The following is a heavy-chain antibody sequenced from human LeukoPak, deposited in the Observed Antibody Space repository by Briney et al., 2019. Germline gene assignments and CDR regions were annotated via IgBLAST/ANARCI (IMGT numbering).Heavy chain of an antibody. CDR1: GGSISSYY. V-gene: IGHV4-59*01. J-gene: IGHJ4*02. CDR2: IYYSGTT. Sequence: ASETLSLTCTVSGGSISSYYWNWIRQPPGKGLEWIGYIYYSGTTNYNPSLKSRVTISVDTSKNQFSLKLSSVTAADTAVYYCARGVYIAAAQYGYWGQGTLVTISS. CDR3: ARGVYIAAAQYGY. D-gene: IGHD6-13*01.